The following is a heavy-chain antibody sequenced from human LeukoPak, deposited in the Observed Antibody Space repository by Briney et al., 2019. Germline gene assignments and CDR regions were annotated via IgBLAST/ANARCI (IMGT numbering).Heavy chain of an antibody. V-gene: IGHV3-21*01. J-gene: IGHJ4*02. D-gene: IGHD3-22*01. Sequence: SGGSLRLSCAASGFTFSSYSMNWVRQAPGKGLEWVSSISSSSSYIYYAASVKGRFTISRDNAKNSLYLQMNSLRAEDTAVYYCARSMPFYYDSSGSFDYWGQGTLVTVSS. CDR1: GFTFSSYS. CDR3: ARSMPFYYDSSGSFDY. CDR2: ISSSSSYI.